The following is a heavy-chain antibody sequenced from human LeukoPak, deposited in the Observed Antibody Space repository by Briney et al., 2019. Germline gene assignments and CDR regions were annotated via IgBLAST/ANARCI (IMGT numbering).Heavy chain of an antibody. CDR2: IYTSGST. CDR1: GGSISSYY. D-gene: IGHD3-3*01. CDR3: ARAIGGPYWYFDL. Sequence: PSETLSPTCTVSGGSISSYYWSWIRQPPGKGLEWIGYIYTSGSTNYNPSLKSRVTISVDTSKNQFSLKLSSVTAADTAVYYCARAIGGPYWYFDLWGRGTLVTVSS. J-gene: IGHJ2*01. V-gene: IGHV4-4*09.